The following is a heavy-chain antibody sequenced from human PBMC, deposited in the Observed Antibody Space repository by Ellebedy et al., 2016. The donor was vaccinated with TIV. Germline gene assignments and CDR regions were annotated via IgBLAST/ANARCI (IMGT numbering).Heavy chain of an antibody. Sequence: GGSLRLXXAASGFTFSSYSMNWVRQAPGKGLEWVSSISSSSSYIYYADSVKGRFTISRDNAKNSLYLQMNSLRAEDTAVYYCARAGYNWNEFDYYYGMDVWGQGTTVTVSS. CDR3: ARAGYNWNEFDYYYGMDV. CDR1: GFTFSSYS. CDR2: ISSSSSYI. V-gene: IGHV3-21*01. J-gene: IGHJ6*02. D-gene: IGHD1-20*01.